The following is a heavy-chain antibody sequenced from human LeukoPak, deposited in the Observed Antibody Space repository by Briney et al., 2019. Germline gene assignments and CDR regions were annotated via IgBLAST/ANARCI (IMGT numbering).Heavy chain of an antibody. D-gene: IGHD6-13*01. CDR3: AKIAAAGTKRYYYFDY. V-gene: IGHV3-23*01. CDR1: GFTLSSYA. J-gene: IGHJ4*02. Sequence: GGSLRLSCAASGFTLSSYAMSWVRQAPGKGLEWVSAISGSGGSTYYADSVKGRFTISRDNSKNTLYLQMNSLRAEDTAVYYCAKIAAAGTKRYYYFDYWGQGTPVTVSS. CDR2: ISGSGGST.